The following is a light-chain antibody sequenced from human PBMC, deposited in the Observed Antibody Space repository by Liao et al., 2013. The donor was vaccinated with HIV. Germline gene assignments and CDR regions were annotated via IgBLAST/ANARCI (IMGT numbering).Light chain of an antibody. CDR3: QAWDSNSWV. J-gene: IGLJ3*02. CDR2: EDT. CDR1: RLGDKY. V-gene: IGLV3-1*01. Sequence: SYAVTQPPSVSVSPGQTASITCSGDRLGDKYACWYQQKPGHSPILVIYEDTKRPSGIPERFSGSNSGNTATLTISGTQTMDEADYYCQAWDSNSWVFGGGTELTVL.